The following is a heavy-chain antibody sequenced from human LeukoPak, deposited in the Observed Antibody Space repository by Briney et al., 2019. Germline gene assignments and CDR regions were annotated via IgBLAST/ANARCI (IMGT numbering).Heavy chain of an antibody. J-gene: IGHJ4*02. Sequence: KTGGSLRLSCAASVFTFSNAWMSWVRQAPGKGLEWVGRIKSKTDGGTTDYAAPVKGRFTISRDDSKNTLYLQMNSLKTEDTAVYYCTTDFAQLPHFDYWGQGTLVTVSS. D-gene: IGHD6-6*01. CDR1: VFTFSNAW. CDR3: TTDFAQLPHFDY. V-gene: IGHV3-15*01. CDR2: IKSKTDGGTT.